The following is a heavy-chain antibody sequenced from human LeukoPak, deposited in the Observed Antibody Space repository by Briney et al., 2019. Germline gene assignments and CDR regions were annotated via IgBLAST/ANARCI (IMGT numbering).Heavy chain of an antibody. CDR1: GGSFSGYF. V-gene: IGHV4-34*01. Sequence: SETPSLTCAVYGGSFSGYFWNWIRQSPGKGLEWIGEVNHTGSTNYNPSLKSRVIISVDTSKNQFSLKLTSMTAADTAVYYCAGRYLYYYYYYMDIWGKGTTVAVSS. CDR3: AGRYLYYYYYYMDI. D-gene: IGHD2-2*02. J-gene: IGHJ6*03. CDR2: VNHTGST.